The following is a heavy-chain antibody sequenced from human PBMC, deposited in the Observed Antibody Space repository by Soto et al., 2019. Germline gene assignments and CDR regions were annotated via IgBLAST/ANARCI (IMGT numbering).Heavy chain of an antibody. CDR2: IYSDGTT. CDR3: SRVGCSNSKCYTRGMDV. J-gene: IGHJ6*02. V-gene: IGHV4-4*07. D-gene: IGHD2-2*01. Sequence: SETLSLTCTVSGGSISGYYWSWVRQPAGKGLEWVGRIYSDGTTNYSPSLKSRVTMSLDTSKDQFPLHLNSVTAADTAVYYCSRVGCSNSKCYTRGMDVWGQGTTVTVSS. CDR1: GGSISGYY.